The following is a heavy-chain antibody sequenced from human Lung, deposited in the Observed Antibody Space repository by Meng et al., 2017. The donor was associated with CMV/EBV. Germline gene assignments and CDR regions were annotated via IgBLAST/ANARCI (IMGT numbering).Heavy chain of an antibody. J-gene: IGHJ4*02. Sequence: GGSXRLXCAASGFNFSRYAFHWVRQAPGKGLEWVAVISFDGGTRYYADSVKGRFTISRDSSRNSLYLQLNSLRPEDTAVYYCAREYGSSSAFDYWGQGTLVTVSS. V-gene: IGHV3-30*14. CDR3: AREYGSSSAFDY. CDR2: ISFDGGTR. D-gene: IGHD6-6*01. CDR1: GFNFSRYA.